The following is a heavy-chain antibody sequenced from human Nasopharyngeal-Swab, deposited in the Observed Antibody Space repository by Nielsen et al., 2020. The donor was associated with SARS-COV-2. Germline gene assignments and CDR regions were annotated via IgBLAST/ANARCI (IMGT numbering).Heavy chain of an antibody. V-gene: IGHV3-33*01. J-gene: IGHJ4*02. Sequence: GGSLRLSCAASGFTFSSYGMHWVRQAPGQGLEWVAVIWYDGSNKYYADSVKGRFTISRDNSKNTLYLQMNSLRAEDTAVYYCARGQQWLLTPTYFDYWGQGTLVTVSS. CDR3: ARGQQWLLTPTYFDY. CDR2: IWYDGSNK. CDR1: GFTFSSYG. D-gene: IGHD6-19*01.